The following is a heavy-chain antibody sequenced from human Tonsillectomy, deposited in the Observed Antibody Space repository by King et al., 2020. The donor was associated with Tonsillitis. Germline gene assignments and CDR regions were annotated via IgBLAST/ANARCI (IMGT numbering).Heavy chain of an antibody. CDR2: IYYSGST. J-gene: IGHJ4*02. CDR3: GRVGGWYRMFDY. D-gene: IGHD6-19*01. CDR1: GGSISSVGYY. V-gene: IGHV4-31*03. Sequence: VQLQESGPGLVKPSQTLSLTCTVSGGSISSVGYYWSWIRQHPGKGLEWIGYIYYSGSTYHNPSLKSRLTISGDTSKTQFSLRLNSVTAADTAVYYCGRVGGWYRMFDYWGQGTLVTVSS.